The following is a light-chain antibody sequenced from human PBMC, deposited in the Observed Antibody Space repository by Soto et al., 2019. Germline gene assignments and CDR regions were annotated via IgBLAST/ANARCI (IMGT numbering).Light chain of an antibody. CDR2: YYSDSDK. V-gene: IGLV5-37*01. J-gene: IGLJ1*01. Sequence: QLVLTQPPSSSASPGESARLTCTLPSDINVAIYNIYWYQQKPGSPPRYLLYYYSDSDKGQGSGGNSRCYVTKDVSANTAIILISGLQSDDEPDYYCMISPRNPYVFGTVTKLTVL. CDR3: MISPRNPYV. CDR1: SDINVAIYN.